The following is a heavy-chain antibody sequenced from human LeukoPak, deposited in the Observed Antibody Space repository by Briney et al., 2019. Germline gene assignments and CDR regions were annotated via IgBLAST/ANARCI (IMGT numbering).Heavy chain of an antibody. CDR2: IYSGGST. J-gene: IGHJ4*02. Sequence: ASVKVSCKASGYTFTSNYMSWVRQAPGKGLKWVSVIYSGGSTYYADSVKGRFTISRHNSKNTLYLQMNSLRAEDTAVYYCARGGSSYSSSDYWGQGTLVTVSS. CDR1: GYTFTSNY. V-gene: IGHV3-53*04. D-gene: IGHD6-6*01. CDR3: ARGGSSYSSSDY.